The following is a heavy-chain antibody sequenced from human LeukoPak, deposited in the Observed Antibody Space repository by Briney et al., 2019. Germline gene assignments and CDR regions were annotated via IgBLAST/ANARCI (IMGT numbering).Heavy chain of an antibody. V-gene: IGHV3-15*01. CDR1: EFTFSNAW. D-gene: IGHD6-19*01. Sequence: GGSLRLSCVAAEFTFSNAWMSWVRQTPGKGLEWIGRIKTKTDGGTADYAAPVKGRFTISRDDSKNTLYLQMNSLRTEDTAVYYCNTIDSVWYPTDYYGMDVWGQGTTVTVSS. J-gene: IGHJ6*02. CDR2: IKTKTDGGTA. CDR3: NTIDSVWYPTDYYGMDV.